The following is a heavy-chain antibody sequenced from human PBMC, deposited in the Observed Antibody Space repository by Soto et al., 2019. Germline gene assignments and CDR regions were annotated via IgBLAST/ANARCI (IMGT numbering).Heavy chain of an antibody. D-gene: IGHD3-16*01. V-gene: IGHV3-48*02. CDR3: ARQTPLASVDY. Sequence: PGGSLRLSCAASGFPFSDESMNWVRQAPGKGLEWISHISSSGSPIRYADSVRGRFTISRDNAKNILYLQMDSLRDEDTAVYYCARQTPLASVDYWGQGTLVTVSS. J-gene: IGHJ4*02. CDR2: ISSSGSPI. CDR1: GFPFSDES.